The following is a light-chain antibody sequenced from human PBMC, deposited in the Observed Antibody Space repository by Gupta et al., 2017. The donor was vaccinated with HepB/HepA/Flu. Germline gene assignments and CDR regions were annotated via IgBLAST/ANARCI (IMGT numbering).Light chain of an antibody. V-gene: IGLV1-40*01. J-gene: IGLJ1*01. CDR2: GNS. Sequence: QSVLTQPPSVPRSPVQRVPIPCTGSSSNIGAGYDVHWYQQLPGKAQQPRSDGNSNRRSGVPDRFAGSTACTSGCQATLTLPAEDDADDDEYYYDSSQGGSKVFGTGTKLTVL. CDR3: YYYDSSQGGSKV. CDR1: SSNIGAGYD.